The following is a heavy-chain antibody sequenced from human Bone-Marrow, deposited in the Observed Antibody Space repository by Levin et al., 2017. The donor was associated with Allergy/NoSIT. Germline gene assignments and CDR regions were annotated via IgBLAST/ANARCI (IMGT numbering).Heavy chain of an antibody. Sequence: SQTLSLTCAISGDSVSSTSAAWNWIRQSPSRGLEWLGKTYYRSQWYTDYAVSVKGRITINADTSKNQFSLQLNSVTPEDTAVYFCARDRDYGPYYYGLDVWGQGTMVTASS. CDR2: TYYRSQWYT. J-gene: IGHJ6*02. V-gene: IGHV6-1*01. CDR3: ARDRDYGPYYYGLDV. CDR1: GDSVSSTSAA. D-gene: IGHD4-17*01.